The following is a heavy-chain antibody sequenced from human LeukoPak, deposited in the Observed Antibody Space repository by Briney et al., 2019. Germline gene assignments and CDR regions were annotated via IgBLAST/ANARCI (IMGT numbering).Heavy chain of an antibody. J-gene: IGHJ4*02. D-gene: IGHD3-9*01. Sequence: PGGSLRLSCAASGFTFSNYWMSWVRQAPGKGLEWVANIKQDGSEKFYVDSVKGRFTISGDNAKNSLYLQMSSLRPEDTALYYCAGGTGWLIDSWGQGTLVTVSS. CDR2: IKQDGSEK. CDR1: GFTFSNYW. V-gene: IGHV3-7*01. CDR3: AGGTGWLIDS.